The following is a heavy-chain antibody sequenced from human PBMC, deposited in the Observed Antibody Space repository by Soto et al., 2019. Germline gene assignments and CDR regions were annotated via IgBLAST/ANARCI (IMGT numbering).Heavy chain of an antibody. CDR1: GFTFSSYA. CDR3: AKDPDYGDYAFDY. J-gene: IGHJ4*02. D-gene: IGHD4-17*01. V-gene: IGHV3-23*01. CDR2: VSGSGGST. Sequence: EVQLLESGGGLVQPGGSLRLSCAASGFTFSSYAMSWVRQAPGKGLEWVSAVSGSGGSTYYAASVKGRFTISRDNSKNTLYLQMNSLRAEDTAVYYCAKDPDYGDYAFDYWGQGTLVTVSS.